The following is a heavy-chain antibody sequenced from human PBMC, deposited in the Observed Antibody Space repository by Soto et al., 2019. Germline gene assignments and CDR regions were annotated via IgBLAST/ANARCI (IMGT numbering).Heavy chain of an antibody. D-gene: IGHD3-3*01. CDR2: IRSKANSYAT. CDR1: GFTLSGSA. V-gene: IGHV3-73*01. J-gene: IGHJ5*02. CDR3: TREFWPLNWFDP. Sequence: GGSLRLSCAASGFTLSGSAMHWVRQASGKGLEWVGRIRSKANSYATAYAASVKGRFTISRDDSKNTAYLQMNSLKTEDTAVYYCTREFWPLNWFDPWGQGTLVTVSS.